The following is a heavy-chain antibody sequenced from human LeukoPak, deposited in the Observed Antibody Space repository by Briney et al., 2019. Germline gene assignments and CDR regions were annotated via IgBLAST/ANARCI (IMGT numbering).Heavy chain of an antibody. J-gene: IGHJ4*02. Sequence: GASMKVSCKVSGYTLTELSMHWVRQAPGKGLEWMGGFDPEDGETIYAQKFQGRVTMTEDTSTDTAYMELSSLRSEDTAVYYCATANFSGGSCMGYFDYWGQGTLVTVSS. V-gene: IGHV1-24*01. CDR3: ATANFSGGSCMGYFDY. CDR2: FDPEDGET. CDR1: GYTLTELS. D-gene: IGHD2-15*01.